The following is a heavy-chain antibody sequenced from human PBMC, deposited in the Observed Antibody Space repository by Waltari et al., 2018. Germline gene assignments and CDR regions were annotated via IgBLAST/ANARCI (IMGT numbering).Heavy chain of an antibody. CDR2: IFYSGST. Sequence: QVQLQESGPGLVKPSETLSLTCTVSGGSISSHYWNWMRQPPGKGLEWIGYIFYSGSTNYNPSLKSRVTISVDTSKNQFSLRLSSLTAADTAVYYCARDGAAYTSSWYVFDYWGQGTLVTVSS. D-gene: IGHD6-13*01. CDR3: ARDGAAYTSSWYVFDY. V-gene: IGHV4-59*11. CDR1: GGSISSHY. J-gene: IGHJ4*02.